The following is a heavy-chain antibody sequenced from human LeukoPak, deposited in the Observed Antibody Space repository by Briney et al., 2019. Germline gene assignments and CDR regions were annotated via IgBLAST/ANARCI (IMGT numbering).Heavy chain of an antibody. CDR2: IYYSGST. J-gene: IGHJ3*02. CDR3: ARVLSSSSSAFDI. Sequence: SQTLSLTCTVSGDSISSGVNYWGWVRQHPGKGLEWIGYIYYSGSTYYNPSLKSRLSISVDPSRNQFSLKLNSVTAADTAVYYCARVLSSSSSAFDIWGQGTVVTVFS. D-gene: IGHD6-6*01. V-gene: IGHV4-31*03. CDR1: GDSISSGVNY.